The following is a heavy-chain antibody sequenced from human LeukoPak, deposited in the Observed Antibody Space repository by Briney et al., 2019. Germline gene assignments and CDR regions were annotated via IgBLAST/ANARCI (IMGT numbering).Heavy chain of an antibody. J-gene: IGHJ4*02. V-gene: IGHV1-46*01. CDR2: INLIGGST. D-gene: IGHD6-19*01. CDR1: GYSFTNYY. Sequence: GASVKVSCKASGYSFTNYYMHWVRQAPGQGLEWMGIINLIGGSTRYAQKFQGRVTMTRDTSTSTVYMELSSLRSEDTAVYYYARESDIAVAGTGFDNWGQGTLVTVSS. CDR3: ARESDIAVAGTGFDN.